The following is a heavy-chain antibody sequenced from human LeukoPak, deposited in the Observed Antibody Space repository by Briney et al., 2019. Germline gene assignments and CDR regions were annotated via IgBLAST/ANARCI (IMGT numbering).Heavy chain of an antibody. CDR3: VRGGPSTWF. V-gene: IGHV3-74*01. D-gene: IGHD3-22*01. Sequence: LAGGSLRLSCAASGFTFKLYWMHWVRQVPGKGPVWVARINDDGSDTVYADSVKGRFTISRDDAKNMLFLQMNSPRGEDTAVYHCVRGGPSTWFWGQGTLVTVSS. CDR1: GFTFKLYW. CDR2: INDDGSDT. J-gene: IGHJ4*02.